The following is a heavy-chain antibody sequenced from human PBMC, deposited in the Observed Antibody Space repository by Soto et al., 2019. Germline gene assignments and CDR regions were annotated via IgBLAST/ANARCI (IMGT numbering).Heavy chain of an antibody. V-gene: IGHV3-23*01. D-gene: IGHD6-13*01. Sequence: GGSLRLSCAASGFTFRNYAMTWVRQAPRKGLEWVSTISASGFSTYYADSVKGRFTISRDNSKNTLYLQMNSLRAEDTAVYYCAKGSSSWYFPFDYWGQGTLVTVSS. CDR3: AKGSSSWYFPFDY. J-gene: IGHJ4*02. CDR2: ISASGFST. CDR1: GFTFRNYA.